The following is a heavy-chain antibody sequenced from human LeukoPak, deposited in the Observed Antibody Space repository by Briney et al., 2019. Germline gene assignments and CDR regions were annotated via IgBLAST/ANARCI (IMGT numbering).Heavy chain of an antibody. D-gene: IGHD2-2*02. Sequence: PSETLSLTCTVSGGSISSYYWSWIRQPPGKGLEWIGYIYYSGSTNYNPSLKSRVTISVDTSKNQFSLKLSSVTAADTAVYYCARGIPPPDYWGQGTLVTVSS. V-gene: IGHV4-59*01. CDR1: GGSISSYY. CDR3: ARGIPPPDY. J-gene: IGHJ4*02. CDR2: IYYSGST.